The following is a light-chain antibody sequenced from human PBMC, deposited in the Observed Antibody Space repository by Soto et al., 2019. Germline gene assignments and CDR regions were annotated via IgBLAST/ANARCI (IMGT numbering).Light chain of an antibody. Sequence: DIQMTQSPSTLSASVGDRVTITCRASQSISNSLAWYQQKPGKAPTVLIYKASTLESGVPSRFSGSWSGTEFTLTIRSLQPDDVATYYCQQYDSYSLWTFGQGTKVEIK. V-gene: IGKV1-5*03. CDR1: QSISNS. J-gene: IGKJ1*01. CDR2: KAS. CDR3: QQYDSYSLWT.